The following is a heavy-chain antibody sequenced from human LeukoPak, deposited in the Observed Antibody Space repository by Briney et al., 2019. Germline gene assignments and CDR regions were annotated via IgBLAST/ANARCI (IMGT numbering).Heavy chain of an antibody. CDR3: ASEGHCTNGVCYRDWFDP. CDR2: INRSGST. V-gene: IGHV4-34*01. Sequence: KPSETLSLTCAVYGGSFSGYYWSWIRQPPGKGLEWIGEINRSGSTNYNPSLKSRVTISVDTSKNQFSLKLSSVTAADTAVYYCASEGHCTNGVCYRDWFDPWGQGTLVTVSS. CDR1: GGSFSGYY. D-gene: IGHD2-8*01. J-gene: IGHJ5*02.